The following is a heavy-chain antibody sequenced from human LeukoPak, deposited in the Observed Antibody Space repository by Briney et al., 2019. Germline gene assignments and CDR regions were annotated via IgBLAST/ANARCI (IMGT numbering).Heavy chain of an antibody. CDR3: AKVKGGSGPFDD. V-gene: IGHV3-23*01. CDR1: GFTLDNYA. CDR2: ISKRGGST. J-gene: IGHJ4*02. D-gene: IGHD6-19*01. Sequence: GGSLRLSCAASGFTLDNYAMTWVRQAPGKGLEWVSSISKRGGSTYYADSVKGRFTISRDSSKNTLHLQMNTLRAEDTAVYYCAKVKGGSGPFDDWGQGTLVTVSS.